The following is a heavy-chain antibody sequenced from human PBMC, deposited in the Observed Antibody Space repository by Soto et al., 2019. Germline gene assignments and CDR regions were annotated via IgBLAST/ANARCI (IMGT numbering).Heavy chain of an antibody. CDR2: ISSSGSTI. Sequence: EVQLVESGGGLVQPGGSLRLSYAASGFTFSSYEMNWVRQAPGKGLEWVSYISSSGSTIYYADSVKGRFTISRDNAKKPLYLQMNSLRAEDTAVYYCARGQYSSGGGYFDYWGQETLVTVSS. D-gene: IGHD6-19*01. CDR1: GFTFSSYE. V-gene: IGHV3-48*03. CDR3: ARGQYSSGGGYFDY. J-gene: IGHJ4*02.